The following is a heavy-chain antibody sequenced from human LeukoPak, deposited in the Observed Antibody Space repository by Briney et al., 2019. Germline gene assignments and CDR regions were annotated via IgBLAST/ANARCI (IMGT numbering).Heavy chain of an antibody. CDR2: IIPILGTA. CDR1: GGTFSSYA. D-gene: IGHD2-15*01. CDR3: ARSQVVVVAAADYYYYYYMDV. V-gene: IGHV1-69*06. J-gene: IGHJ6*03. Sequence: ASVKVSCKASGGTFSSYAISWVRQAPGQGLEWMGGIIPILGTANYAQKFQGRVTITADKSTSTAYMELSSLRSEDTAVYYCARSQVVVVAAADYYYYYYMDVWGKGTTVTVSS.